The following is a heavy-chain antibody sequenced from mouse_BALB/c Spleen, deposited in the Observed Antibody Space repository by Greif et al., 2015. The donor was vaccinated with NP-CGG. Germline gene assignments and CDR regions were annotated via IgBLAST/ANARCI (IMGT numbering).Heavy chain of an antibody. CDR3: AALGGYSWFAY. V-gene: IGHV5-9-4*01. CDR1: GFTFSSYA. D-gene: IGHD2-3*01. J-gene: IGHJ3*01. Sequence: EVKLMEFGGGLVKPGGSLKLSCAASGFTFSSYAMSRVRQSPEKRLEWVAEISSGGSYTYYPDTVTGRFTISRDNAKNSLYLEVSSLRSEDTAMYYCAALGGYSWFAYWGQGTLVTVSA. CDR2: ISSGGSYT.